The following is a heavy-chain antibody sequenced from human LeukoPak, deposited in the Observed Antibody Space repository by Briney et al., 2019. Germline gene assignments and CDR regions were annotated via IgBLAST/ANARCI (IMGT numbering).Heavy chain of an antibody. D-gene: IGHD4-17*01. V-gene: IGHV3-33*01. CDR1: GFTLSSYG. CDR3: ARDATTVTPYYFDY. CDR2: IWYDGSNK. Sequence: GGSLRLSCAASGFTLSSYGMHWVRQAPGKGLEWVAVIWYDGSNKYYADSVKGRFTISRDNSKNTLYLQMNSLRAEDTAVYYCARDATTVTPYYFDYWGQGTLVTVSS. J-gene: IGHJ4*02.